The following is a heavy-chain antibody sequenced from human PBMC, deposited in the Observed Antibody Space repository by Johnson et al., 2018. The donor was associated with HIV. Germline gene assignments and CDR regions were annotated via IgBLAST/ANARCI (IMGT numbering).Heavy chain of an antibody. CDR1: GFTFSSFG. D-gene: IGHD3-22*01. CDR2: IWYDGTNK. Sequence: VQLVESGGGVVQPVRSLRLSCAASGFTFSSFGMHWVRQAPGKGLEWVAVIWYDGTNKYYADSVKGRFSISSDNSKNTLYLQMNSLSAEDTAVYYCAIDPFWLKAFDIWGQGTMVTVSS. V-gene: IGHV3-33*01. CDR3: AIDPFWLKAFDI. J-gene: IGHJ3*02.